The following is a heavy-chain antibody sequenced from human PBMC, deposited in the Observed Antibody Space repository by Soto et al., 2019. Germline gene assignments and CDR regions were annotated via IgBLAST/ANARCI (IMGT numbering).Heavy chain of an antibody. Sequence: QVQLVESGGGVVQPGRSLRLSCAASGFTFSSYAMHWVRQAPGKGLEWVAVISYDGSNKYYADSVKGRFTISRDNSKNTLYLQMNSLRAEDTAGYYCARDPNSIVGVHFDYWGQGTLVTVSS. J-gene: IGHJ4*02. V-gene: IGHV3-30-3*01. D-gene: IGHD1-26*01. CDR2: ISYDGSNK. CDR1: GFTFSSYA. CDR3: ARDPNSIVGVHFDY.